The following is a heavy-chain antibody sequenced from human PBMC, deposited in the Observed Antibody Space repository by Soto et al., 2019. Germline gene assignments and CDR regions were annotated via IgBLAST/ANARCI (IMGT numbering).Heavy chain of an antibody. V-gene: IGHV3-66*01. Sequence: GGSLRLSCAASGFTVSSNYMSWVRQAPGKGLEWVSVIYSGGSTYYADSVKGRFTISRDNSKNTLYLQMNSLRAEDTAVYYCARDGYCSGGSCFRWFDPWGQGTLVTVSS. D-gene: IGHD2-15*01. CDR1: GFTVSSNY. J-gene: IGHJ5*02. CDR3: ARDGYCSGGSCFRWFDP. CDR2: IYSGGST.